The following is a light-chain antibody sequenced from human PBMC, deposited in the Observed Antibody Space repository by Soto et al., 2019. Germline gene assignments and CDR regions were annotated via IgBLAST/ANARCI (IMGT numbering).Light chain of an antibody. J-gene: IGKJ2*01. CDR3: LQDYNYPYT. CDR1: QGIKND. CDR2: AAS. Sequence: AIQMTQSPSSLSASVGDRVTITCRASQGIKNDVGWYQQKPGKAPKLLIYAASSLQSGVPPRFSGSGSGTDFTLTISILQPEDFATYYCLQDYNYPYTFGQGTKLEIK. V-gene: IGKV1-6*01.